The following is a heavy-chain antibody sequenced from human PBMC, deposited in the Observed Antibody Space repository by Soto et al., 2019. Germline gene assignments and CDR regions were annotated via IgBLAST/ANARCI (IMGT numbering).Heavy chain of an antibody. CDR3: ARGIASSFYYSDY. J-gene: IGHJ4*02. V-gene: IGHV3-21*01. CDR1: GFSLSPHA. D-gene: IGHD2-2*01. CDR2: ISNFNNYI. Sequence: SGGSLRLSCAASGFSLSPHAMNWVRQAPGKGLEWVSSISNFNNYIFYAESVKGRFTISRDNAKNSVYLQMNSLRDEDTAVYYCARGIASSFYYSDYWGQGTQVTVSS.